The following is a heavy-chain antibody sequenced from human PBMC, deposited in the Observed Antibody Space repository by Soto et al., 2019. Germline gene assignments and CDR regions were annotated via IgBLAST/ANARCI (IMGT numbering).Heavy chain of an antibody. CDR3: APSRPSPGGPWTDYGMDV. J-gene: IGHJ6*02. CDR2: MNPSGGST. Sequence: QVQLVQSGAEVKKPGASVKVSCKASGYTFTSYYMHWVRQAPGQGLEWMGIMNPSGGSTSYAQKFQGRVTMTRDTCTRTVYMERRTRRSEATAVYYCAPSRPSPGGPWTDYGMDVWGHGTTVTVSS. D-gene: IGHD2-15*01. CDR1: GYTFTSYY. V-gene: IGHV1-46*01.